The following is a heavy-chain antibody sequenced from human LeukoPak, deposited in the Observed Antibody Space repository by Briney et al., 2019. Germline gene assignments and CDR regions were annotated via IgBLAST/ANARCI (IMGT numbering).Heavy chain of an antibody. D-gene: IGHD2-2*01. CDR2: FYHSGMT. CDR3: ARSTAVPRSFDV. V-gene: IGHV4-38-2*01. Sequence: PSETLSLTCPPSDSSISSDSYWGWIRQAPGKGLEWIGSFYHSGMTFYNPSLSTRVTVSLDTSKKHFSLNLSSVTAADTAVYYCARSTAVPRSFDVWGQGTLVTVSS. J-gene: IGHJ3*01. CDR1: DSSISSDSY.